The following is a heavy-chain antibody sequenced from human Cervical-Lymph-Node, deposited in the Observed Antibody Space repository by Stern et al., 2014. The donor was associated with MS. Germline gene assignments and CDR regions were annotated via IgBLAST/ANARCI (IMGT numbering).Heavy chain of an antibody. CDR2: IIPIVGTA. CDR1: GGSFIYYA. Sequence: QVQLVQSGAEVKKPGSSVKVSCTASGGSFIYYAIHWVRQAPGQGPEWMGGIIPIVGTANYAHKVQGRVTITADESTSTAYMELSSLRSEDTAVYYCARDRRHYDTSGGYYFDSWGQGTLVTVSS. CDR3: ARDRRHYDTSGGYYFDS. D-gene: IGHD3-22*01. J-gene: IGHJ4*02. V-gene: IGHV1-69*01.